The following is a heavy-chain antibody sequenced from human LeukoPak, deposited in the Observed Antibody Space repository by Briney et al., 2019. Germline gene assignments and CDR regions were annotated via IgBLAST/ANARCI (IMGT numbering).Heavy chain of an antibody. D-gene: IGHD3-16*02. CDR1: GFTFSSYW. Sequence: PGGSLRLSCAASGFTFSSYWMHWVRQAPGKGLVWVSRINSDGSSTSYADSVKGRFTISRDNAKNTLYLQMNSLRAEDTAVYYCARDRSYLYYYYGMDAWGQGTTVTVSS. V-gene: IGHV3-74*01. CDR2: INSDGSST. CDR3: ARDRSYLYYYYGMDA. J-gene: IGHJ6*02.